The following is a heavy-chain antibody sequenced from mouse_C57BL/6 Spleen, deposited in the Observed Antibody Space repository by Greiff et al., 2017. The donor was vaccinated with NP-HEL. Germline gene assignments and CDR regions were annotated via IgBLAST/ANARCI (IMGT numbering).Heavy chain of an antibody. V-gene: IGHV14-4*01. Sequence: VQLLQSGAELVRPGASVKLSCTASGFNIKDDYMHWVKQRPEQGLEWIGWIDPENGDTEYASKFQGKATITADTSSNTAYLQLSSLTSEDTAVYYCTTYDYERAYWGQGTLVTVSA. CDR3: TTYDYERAY. D-gene: IGHD2-4*01. J-gene: IGHJ3*01. CDR2: IDPENGDT. CDR1: GFNIKDDY.